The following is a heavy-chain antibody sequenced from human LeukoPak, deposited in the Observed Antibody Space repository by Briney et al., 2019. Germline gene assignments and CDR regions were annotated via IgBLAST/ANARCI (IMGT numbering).Heavy chain of an antibody. CDR3: AKDIEPQYSSSWYGLDFDP. D-gene: IGHD6-13*01. CDR1: GFTFDDYA. Sequence: PGRSLRLSCAASGFTFDDYAMHWVRQAPGKGLEWVSGISWNSGSIGYADSVKGRFTISRDNAKSSLYLQMNSLRAEDTALYYCAKDIEPQYSSSWYGLDFDPWGQGTLVTVSS. CDR2: ISWNSGSI. J-gene: IGHJ5*02. V-gene: IGHV3-9*01.